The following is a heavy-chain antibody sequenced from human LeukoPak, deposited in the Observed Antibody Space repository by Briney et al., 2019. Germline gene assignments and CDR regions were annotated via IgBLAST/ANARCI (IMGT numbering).Heavy chain of an antibody. Sequence: ASVKVSCKASGYTFTGYYMHWVRQAPGQGLEWMGWINPNSGGTNYAQRFQGRVTMTRDTSISTAYMELSSLRSEDTAVYYCARGLGTNFDYWGQGTLVTVSS. CDR1: GYTFTGYY. D-gene: IGHD7-27*01. J-gene: IGHJ4*02. CDR2: INPNSGGT. CDR3: ARGLGTNFDY. V-gene: IGHV1-2*02.